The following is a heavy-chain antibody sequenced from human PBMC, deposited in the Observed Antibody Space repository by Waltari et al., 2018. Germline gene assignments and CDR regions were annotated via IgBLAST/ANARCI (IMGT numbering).Heavy chain of an antibody. Sequence: QVQLQESGPGLVKPSETLSLPCAVSGYSISSRYYWAWIRQPPGKGLEWIGDISHSGSTHYNPSLKSRVTISIETSKNHFSLKLSSVTAADTAVYYCARVWSISVTLDYWGQGTLVTVSS. CDR3: ARVWSISVTLDY. CDR2: ISHSGST. J-gene: IGHJ4*02. D-gene: IGHD1-26*01. CDR1: GYSISSRYY. V-gene: IGHV4-38-2*01.